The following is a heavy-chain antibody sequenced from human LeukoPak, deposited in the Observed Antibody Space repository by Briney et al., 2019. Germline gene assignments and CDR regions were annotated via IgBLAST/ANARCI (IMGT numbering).Heavy chain of an antibody. V-gene: IGHV3-9*01. Sequence: GGSLRLSCVASGFTFDDYAMHWVRQAPGKGLEWVSGISWNSGSIGYADSVKGRFTISRDNAKNSLYLQMNSLRAEDTALYYCAKDMGSGYSSGWYSFDYWGQGTLVTVSS. CDR2: ISWNSGSI. J-gene: IGHJ4*02. CDR1: GFTFDDYA. CDR3: AKDMGSGYSSGWYSFDY. D-gene: IGHD6-19*01.